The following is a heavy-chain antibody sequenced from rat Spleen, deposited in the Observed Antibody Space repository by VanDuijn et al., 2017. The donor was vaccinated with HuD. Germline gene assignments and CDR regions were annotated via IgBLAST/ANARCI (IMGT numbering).Heavy chain of an antibody. CDR2: ITNTGRST. D-gene: IGHD1-11*01. J-gene: IGHJ3*01. CDR3: ARAGYGGYDDWFAY. Sequence: EVQLVESGGGLVQPGRSLKLSCVASGFTLNNYWMTWIRQAPGKGLEWVASITNTGRSTYYPDSVRGRFAISRDTAENTLYLQMSSLRSEDTATYYCARAGYGGYDDWFAYWGQGTLVTVSS. V-gene: IGHV5-31*01. CDR1: GFTLNNYW.